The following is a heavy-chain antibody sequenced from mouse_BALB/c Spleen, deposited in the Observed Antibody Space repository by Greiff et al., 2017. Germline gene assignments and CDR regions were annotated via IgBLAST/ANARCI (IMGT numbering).Heavy chain of an antibody. CDR2: ISSGGST. CDR1: GFTFSSYA. CDR3: ARDYRYGYYFDY. V-gene: IGHV5-6-5*01. J-gene: IGHJ2*01. Sequence: EVKLVESGGGLVKPGGSLKLSCAASGFTFSSYAMSWVRQTPEKRLEWVASISSGGSTYYPDSVKGRFTISRDNARNILYLQMSSLRSEDTAMYYCARDYRYGYYFDYWGQGTTLTVSS. D-gene: IGHD2-14*01.